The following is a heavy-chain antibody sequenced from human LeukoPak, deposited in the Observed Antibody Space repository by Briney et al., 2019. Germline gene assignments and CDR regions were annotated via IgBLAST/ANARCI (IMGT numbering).Heavy chain of an antibody. CDR1: GFTVSSNY. CDR3: AKVGSGSYYFDY. D-gene: IGHD1-26*01. J-gene: IGHJ4*02. CDR2: IYSGGST. V-gene: IGHV3-53*01. Sequence: GGSLRLSCAASGFTVSSNYMSWVRQAPGKGLEWVSVIYSGGSTYYADSAKGRFTISRDNSKNTLYLQMNSLRAEDTAVYYCAKVGSGSYYFDYWGQGTLVTVSS.